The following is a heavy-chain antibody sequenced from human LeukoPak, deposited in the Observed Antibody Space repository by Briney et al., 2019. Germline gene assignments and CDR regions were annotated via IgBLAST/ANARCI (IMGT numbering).Heavy chain of an antibody. J-gene: IGHJ4*02. CDR3: ARGRGSYYFDY. Sequence: GGSLRLSCAASGFTVSTNYMSWVRQAPGKGLEWVSVIYSGGSTYFTDAVKGRCTISRGNSKNTLYLQMNSLRAEDTAVYYCARGRGSYYFDYWGQGTLVTVSS. CDR2: IYSGGST. CDR1: GFTVSTNY. V-gene: IGHV3-53*01. D-gene: IGHD1-26*01.